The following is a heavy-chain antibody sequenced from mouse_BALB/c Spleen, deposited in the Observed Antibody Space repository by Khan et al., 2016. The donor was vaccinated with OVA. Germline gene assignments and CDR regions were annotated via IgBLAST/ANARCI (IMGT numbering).Heavy chain of an antibody. CDR2: IRNKANGYKT. D-gene: IGHD6-1*01. V-gene: IGHV7-3*02. J-gene: IGHJ4*01. CDR3: ARDKPLNKRNCAMDY. CDR1: GFTFTDYY. Sequence: EVQLQESGGGLVQPGGSLRLSCATSGFTFTDYYMSWVRQPPGKALEWLGFIRNKANGYKTEYSASVKGRFTISRDNSQSILYLQMNTLRAEDSATYYCARDKPLNKRNCAMDYWGQGTSVTVSS.